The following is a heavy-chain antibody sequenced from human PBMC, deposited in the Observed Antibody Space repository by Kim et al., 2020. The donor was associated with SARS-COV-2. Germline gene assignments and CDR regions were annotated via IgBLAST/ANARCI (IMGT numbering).Heavy chain of an antibody. V-gene: IGHV3-74*01. CDR3: ARSVKSYCTGNTCSSLYYYYGMDV. J-gene: IGHJ6*02. Sequence: GGSLRLSCAASGFIFSNYWMHWVRQGPGKGLVWVSRINGDGSGTTYADSVKGRFTISRDNAQNTLSLQMSSLRAEDTAVYYCARSVKSYCTGNTCSSLYYYYGMDVWGQGTTVTVSS. CDR2: INGDGSGT. CDR1: GFIFSNYW. D-gene: IGHD2-8*02.